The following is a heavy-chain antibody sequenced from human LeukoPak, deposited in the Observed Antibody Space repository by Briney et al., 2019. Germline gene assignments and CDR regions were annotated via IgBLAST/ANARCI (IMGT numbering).Heavy chain of an antibody. CDR2: ISGSGGST. J-gene: IGHJ3*02. CDR3: AKDGSSEYYYDSSGYTAFDI. Sequence: GRSLRLSCAASGFTFSSYAMSWVRQAPGKGLEWVSAISGSGGSTYYADSVKGRFTISRDNSKNTLYLQMNSLRAEDTAVYYCAKDGSSEYYYDSSGYTAFDIWGQGTMVTVYS. CDR1: GFTFSSYA. D-gene: IGHD3-22*01. V-gene: IGHV3-23*01.